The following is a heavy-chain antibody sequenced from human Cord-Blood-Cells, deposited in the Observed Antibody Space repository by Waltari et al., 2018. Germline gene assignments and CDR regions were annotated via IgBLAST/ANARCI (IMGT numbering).Heavy chain of an antibody. D-gene: IGHD2-21*02. Sequence: EVQLVQSGAEVKKPGESLKISGKGSGYSFTRYWIGWVRPMPGKGLEWMGIIYPGDSYTRYSPSFQGQVTISADKSISTAYLQWSSLKASDTAMYYCARRRYCGGDCYSHYWYFDLWGRGTLVTVSS. CDR1: GYSFTRYW. CDR2: IYPGDSYT. J-gene: IGHJ2*01. V-gene: IGHV5-51*01. CDR3: ARRRYCGGDCYSHYWYFDL.